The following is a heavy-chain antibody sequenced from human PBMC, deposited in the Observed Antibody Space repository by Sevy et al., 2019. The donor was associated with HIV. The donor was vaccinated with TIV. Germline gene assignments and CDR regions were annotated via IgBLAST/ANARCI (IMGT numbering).Heavy chain of an antibody. CDR3: AKGAGAGFDY. CDR2: ISGSGGST. V-gene: IGHV3-23*01. J-gene: IGHJ4*02. CDR1: GFTCSSYA. D-gene: IGHD6-19*01. Sequence: GGSLRLSCAASGFTCSSYAMSWVRQAPGKGLEWVSAISGSGGSTYYADSVKGRFTMSRDNSKNTLYLQMNSLRAEDRAVYYCAKGAGAGFDYWGQGTLVTVSS.